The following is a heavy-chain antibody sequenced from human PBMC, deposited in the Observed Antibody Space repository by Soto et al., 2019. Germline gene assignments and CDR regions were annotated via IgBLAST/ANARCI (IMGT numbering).Heavy chain of an antibody. D-gene: IGHD3-3*01. CDR2: ISGSGGST. J-gene: IGHJ5*02. CDR3: ATDNYDFWSGYYQYNWFDP. CDR1: GFTFSSYA. Sequence: PGGSLRLSCAASGFTFSSYAMSWVRQAPGKGLEWVSAISGSGGSTYYADSVKGRFTISRDNSKNTLYLQMNSLRAEDTAVYYCATDNYDFWSGYYQYNWFDPWGQGTLVTVS. V-gene: IGHV3-23*01.